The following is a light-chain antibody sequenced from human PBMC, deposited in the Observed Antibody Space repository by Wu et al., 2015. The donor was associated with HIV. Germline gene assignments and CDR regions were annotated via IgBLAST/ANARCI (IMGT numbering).Light chain of an antibody. V-gene: IGKV3-20*02. CDR1: EHVGDNY. CDR2: ETY. Sequence: ENVLIQSPDTLPASPGERVTLSCKASEHVGDNYLAWYQQKPGQSPKLVLHETYKRAAGVSARLSGAGSGTDFSLTISAVEPEDFAIYFCQQYSSTPITFGPGTRL. J-gene: IGKJ5*01. CDR3: QQYSSTPIT.